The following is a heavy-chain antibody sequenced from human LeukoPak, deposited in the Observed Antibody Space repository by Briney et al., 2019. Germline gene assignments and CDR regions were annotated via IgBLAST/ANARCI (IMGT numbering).Heavy chain of an antibody. V-gene: IGHV3-30*04. CDR2: ISYDGSNK. Sequence: GGSLRLSCAASGFTFSTYAMHWVRQAPGKGLDWVAVISYDGSNKYYADSVKGRFTISRDNSENTLYLQMNSLRAEDTAVYYCARVRYSGYGFQPSAEYFHHWGQGTLVTVSS. CDR3: ARVRYSGYGFQPSAEYFHH. CDR1: GFTFSTYA. D-gene: IGHD5-12*01. J-gene: IGHJ1*01.